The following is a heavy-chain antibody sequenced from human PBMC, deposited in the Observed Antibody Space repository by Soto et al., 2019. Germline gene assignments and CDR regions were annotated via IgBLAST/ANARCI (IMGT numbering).Heavy chain of an antibody. Sequence: QVQLVQSGAEVKKPGSSVKVSCKASGGTFSSYAISWVRQAPGQGLEWMGGIIPICGTANYAQKCQGRVTITADKSTSTAYMELSSLRSEDTAVYYCARYNRVDPAYGDGMDVWGKGTTVTVSS. J-gene: IGHJ6*04. CDR3: ARYNRVDPAYGDGMDV. CDR2: IIPICGTA. CDR1: GGTFSSYA. V-gene: IGHV1-69*06. D-gene: IGHD2-2*01.